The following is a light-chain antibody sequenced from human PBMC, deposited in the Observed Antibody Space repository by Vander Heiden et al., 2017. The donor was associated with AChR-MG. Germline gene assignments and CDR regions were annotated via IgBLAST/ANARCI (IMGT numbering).Light chain of an antibody. CDR2: EVT. CDR1: SSDVGRFNY. CDR3: TSYAGSNNPVV. J-gene: IGLJ2*01. V-gene: IGLV2-8*01. Sequence: QSALTQPPSASGSPGQSVTISCTGTSSDVGRFNYVSWYQQHPGKAPKLMIYEVTKRPSGVPDRFSGSKSGNTASLTVSGLQPEDEADYYCTSYAGSNNPVVFGGGTKLTVL.